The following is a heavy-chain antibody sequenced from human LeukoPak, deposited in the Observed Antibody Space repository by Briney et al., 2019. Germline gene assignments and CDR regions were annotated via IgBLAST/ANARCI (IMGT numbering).Heavy chain of an antibody. Sequence: SETLSLTCTVSGGSISSYHWSWIRQPPGKGLEWIGYIYYSGSTNYNPSLKSRVTISLDTSKNQFSLELSSVTAADTAVYYCAGQYCSGGSCQLDYWGQGTLVTVSS. J-gene: IGHJ4*02. CDR1: GGSISSYH. CDR3: AGQYCSGGSCQLDY. D-gene: IGHD2-15*01. V-gene: IGHV4-59*01. CDR2: IYYSGST.